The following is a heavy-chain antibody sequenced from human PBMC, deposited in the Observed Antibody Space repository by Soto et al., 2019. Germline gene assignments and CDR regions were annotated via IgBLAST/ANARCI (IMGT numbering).Heavy chain of an antibody. CDR1: VFTFSSYS. J-gene: IGHJ4*02. CDR3: ARDPYYYDSSGYSD. V-gene: IGHV3-48*02. D-gene: IGHD3-22*01. Sequence: GGSLRLSCAASVFTFSSYSMNWVRQAPGKGLEWVSYISSSSSTIYYADSVKGRFTISRDNAKNSLYLQMNSLRDEDTAVYYCARDPYYYDSSGYSDWGQGTLVTVSS. CDR2: ISSSSSTI.